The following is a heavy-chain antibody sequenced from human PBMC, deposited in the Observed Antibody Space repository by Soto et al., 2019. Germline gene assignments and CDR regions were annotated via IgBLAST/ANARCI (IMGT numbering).Heavy chain of an antibody. V-gene: IGHV3-23*01. CDR3: GKERRGSGWSVCNF. J-gene: IGHJ4*02. CDR1: GFIFRDYA. CDR2: ISGSGDSA. D-gene: IGHD6-19*01. Sequence: VQLLESGGGLVQPGGSLRLSCAASGFIFRDYAMNWVRQAPGKGLEWVSDISGSGDSARYADSVKGRFTISRDTSRNTLYLQINILRVDDTAVYYCGKERRGSGWSVCNFWGQGTLVTVSS.